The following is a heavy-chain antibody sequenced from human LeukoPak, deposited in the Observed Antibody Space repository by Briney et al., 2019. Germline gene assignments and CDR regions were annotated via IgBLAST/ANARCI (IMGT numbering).Heavy chain of an antibody. Sequence: SVKVSCKASGGTFSSYATSWVRQAPGQGLEWMGGIIPIFGTANYAQKFQGRVTITADKSTSTAYMELSSLRSEDTAVYYCARGDTDGYNSLGIDYWGQGTLVTVSS. V-gene: IGHV1-69*06. CDR1: GGTFSSYA. CDR3: ARGDTDGYNSLGIDY. D-gene: IGHD5-24*01. J-gene: IGHJ4*02. CDR2: IIPIFGTA.